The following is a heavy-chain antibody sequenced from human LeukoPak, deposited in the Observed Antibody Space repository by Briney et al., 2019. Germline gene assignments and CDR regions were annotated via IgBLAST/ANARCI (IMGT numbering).Heavy chain of an antibody. Sequence: SETLSLTCTVSDDSISSYYWSWIRQPAGKGLEWIGRIYTSGSTNYNPSLKSRVTMSVDTSKNQFSLKLSSVTAADTAVYYCARDQYYYGSGSSRVLDYWGQGTLVTVSS. J-gene: IGHJ4*02. D-gene: IGHD3-10*01. CDR2: IYTSGST. CDR3: ARDQYYYGSGSSRVLDY. CDR1: DDSISSYY. V-gene: IGHV4-4*07.